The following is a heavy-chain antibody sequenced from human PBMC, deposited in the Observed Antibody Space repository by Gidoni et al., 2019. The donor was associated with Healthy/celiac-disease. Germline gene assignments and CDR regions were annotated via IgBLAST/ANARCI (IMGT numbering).Heavy chain of an antibody. D-gene: IGHD2-2*01. CDR1: GGTVSSYA. Sequence: QVQLVQSGAAVKTPGPSLKASCTAAGGTVSSYAISWVRQAPGQGLEWMGGIIPIFGTANYAQKFQGRVTITADESTSTAYMELSSLRSEDTAGYYCARGLVPADIPTRNWFDPWGQGTLVTVSS. CDR2: IIPIFGTA. CDR3: ARGLVPADIPTRNWFDP. J-gene: IGHJ5*02. V-gene: IGHV1-69*01.